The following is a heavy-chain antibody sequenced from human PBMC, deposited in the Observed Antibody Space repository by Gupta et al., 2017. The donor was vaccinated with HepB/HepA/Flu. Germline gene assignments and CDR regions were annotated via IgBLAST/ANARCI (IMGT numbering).Heavy chain of an antibody. Sequence: QVQLVQSGAEVKEPGSSVKVSCQASGGTFINSAIRWVRQAPGQGLEWMGGTIPILDTTNYAQNFQGRVTITADASTSTAYMELGRLRAEDSAIYYCAKSFCSGGSCHSDHYYYYYLDVWGKGTTVTVS. CDR1: GGTFINSA. V-gene: IGHV1-69*01. CDR3: AKSFCSGGSCHSDHYYYYYLDV. CDR2: TIPILDTT. J-gene: IGHJ6*03. D-gene: IGHD2-15*01.